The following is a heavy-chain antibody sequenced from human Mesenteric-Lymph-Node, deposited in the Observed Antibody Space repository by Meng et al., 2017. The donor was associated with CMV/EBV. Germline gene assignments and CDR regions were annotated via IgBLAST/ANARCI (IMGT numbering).Heavy chain of an antibody. CDR1: GFTFSNYE. J-gene: IGHJ6*02. CDR3: ARDRIGTIFGGKDV. D-gene: IGHD3-3*01. Sequence: GESLKISCAVSGFTFSNYEMNWVRQAPGKGLEWVSYISSSGSFIYYADSVKGRFTISRDNAKNSLYLQMNSLRAEDTAVYYCARDRIGTIFGGKDVWGQGTTVTVSS. V-gene: IGHV3-48*03. CDR2: ISSSGSFI.